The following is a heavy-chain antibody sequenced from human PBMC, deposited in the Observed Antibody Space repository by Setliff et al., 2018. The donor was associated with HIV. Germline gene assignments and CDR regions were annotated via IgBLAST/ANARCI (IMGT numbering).Heavy chain of an antibody. CDR2: VYPYDSDT. V-gene: IGHV5-51*01. J-gene: IGHJ1*01. D-gene: IGHD4-17*01. Sequence: PGESLKISCQGSADTFTYYWIGWVRQMPGKGLEWMGIVYPYDSDTRSSPSFQGQVIISADKSISTAFLQWSSLKVSDTAMYFCATSDYGGNSGHFQHWGQGTLVTVSS. CDR3: ATSDYGGNSGHFQH. CDR1: ADTFTYYW.